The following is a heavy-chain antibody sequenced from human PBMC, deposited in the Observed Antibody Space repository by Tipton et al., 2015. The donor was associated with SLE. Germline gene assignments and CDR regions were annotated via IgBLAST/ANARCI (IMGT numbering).Heavy chain of an antibody. CDR1: YGSISSHY. CDR2: VYYTGIT. V-gene: IGHV4-59*11. CDR3: ARETLVVPAAIGDYYYYYGMDV. D-gene: IGHD2-2*02. J-gene: IGHJ6*02. Sequence: TLSLTCTVSYGSISSHYWSWIRQPPGKGLEWIGYVYYTGITNYKSSLKSRVTISVDTSKNQFSLKLTSVTAADTAVYYCARETLVVPAAIGDYYYYYGMDVWGQGTTVTVSS.